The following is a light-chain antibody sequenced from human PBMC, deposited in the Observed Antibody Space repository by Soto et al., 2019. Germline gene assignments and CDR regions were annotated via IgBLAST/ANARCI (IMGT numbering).Light chain of an antibody. J-gene: IGLJ3*02. CDR2: EVN. V-gene: IGLV2-23*02. CDR1: TSDVGGYDV. Sequence: QSALAQPASVSGSPGQSITISCSGTTSDVGGYDVVSWYQQHPRKAPKLMIFEVNQRPSGVSDRFSGSKSGNTTSLSNAGLPAGYEAEYYCCSFAGSSTFWGFGGGTKVTV. CDR3: CSFAGSSTFWG.